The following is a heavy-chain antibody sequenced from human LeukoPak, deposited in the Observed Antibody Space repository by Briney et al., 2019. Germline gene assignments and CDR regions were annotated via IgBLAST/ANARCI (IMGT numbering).Heavy chain of an antibody. CDR2: IYHGGST. D-gene: IGHD3-10*01. Sequence: SESLSLTCAVSGYSISSGYNWGWIRQPPGKGLEGIGSIYHGGSTYYNPSLKSRVTISVDTSKNQFSLKLTSVTAADRAVYYCAGRRITMVRGEGWFDPWGQGTLVTVSS. V-gene: IGHV4-38-2*01. J-gene: IGHJ5*02. CDR3: AGRRITMVRGEGWFDP. CDR1: GYSISSGYN.